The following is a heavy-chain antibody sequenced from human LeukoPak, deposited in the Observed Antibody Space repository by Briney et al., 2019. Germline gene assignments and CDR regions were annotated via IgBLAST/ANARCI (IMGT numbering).Heavy chain of an antibody. CDR2: IYHSGST. CDR3: ARESPDCSGGSCYSRVFDY. J-gene: IGHJ4*02. V-gene: IGHV4-30-2*01. Sequence: SETLSLTCAVSGVSISSGGYSWSWIRQPPGKGLEWIGYIYHSGSTYYNPSLKSRVTISVDRSKNQFSLKLSSVTAADTAVYYCARESPDCSGGSCYSRVFDYWGQGTLVTVSS. D-gene: IGHD2-15*01. CDR1: GVSISSGGYS.